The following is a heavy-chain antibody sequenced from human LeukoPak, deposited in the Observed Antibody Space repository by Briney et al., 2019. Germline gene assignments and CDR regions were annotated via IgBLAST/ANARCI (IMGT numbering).Heavy chain of an antibody. V-gene: IGHV3-21*04. D-gene: IGHD3-10*01. CDR1: GFTFSSYS. Sequence: GGSLRLSCAASGFTFSSYSMNWVRQAPGKGLEWVSSITTTSTYTFYADSVKGRFTISRDNAKNSLYLQMNSLRTEDTALYYCAREKGSGSFTPYYFDSWGQGTLVTVSS. J-gene: IGHJ4*02. CDR3: AREKGSGSFTPYYFDS. CDR2: ITTTSTYT.